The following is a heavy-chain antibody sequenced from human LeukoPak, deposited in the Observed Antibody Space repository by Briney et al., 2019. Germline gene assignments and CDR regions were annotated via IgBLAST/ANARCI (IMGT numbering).Heavy chain of an antibody. Sequence: GASVKVSCKASGYTFTSYGISWVRQAPGQGLEWMGGIIPIFGTANYAQKFQGRVTITADKSTSTAYMELSSLRSEDTAVYYCARGLGVRGVMNYYYYMDVWGKGTTVTVSS. J-gene: IGHJ6*03. CDR1: GYTFTSYG. D-gene: IGHD3-10*01. CDR2: IIPIFGTA. CDR3: ARGLGVRGVMNYYYYMDV. V-gene: IGHV1-69*06.